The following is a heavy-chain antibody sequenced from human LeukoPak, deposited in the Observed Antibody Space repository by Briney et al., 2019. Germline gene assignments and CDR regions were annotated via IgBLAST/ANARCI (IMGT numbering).Heavy chain of an antibody. CDR2: INTNTGNP. J-gene: IGHJ4*02. CDR3: AKGMATIPIDY. V-gene: IGHV7-4-1*02. D-gene: IGHD5-24*01. Sequence: ASVKVSCKASGYTFISYAMNWVRQAPGQGLEWMGWINTNTGNPTYAQGFTGRFVFSLDTSVSTAYLQISSLKAEDTAVYYCAKGMATIPIDYWGQGTLVTVSS. CDR1: GYTFISYA.